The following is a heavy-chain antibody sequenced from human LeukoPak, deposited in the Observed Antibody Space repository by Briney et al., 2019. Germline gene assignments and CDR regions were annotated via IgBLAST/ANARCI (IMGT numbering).Heavy chain of an antibody. CDR3: ARPSRSGYYYDFEY. CDR1: GGSFSGYY. V-gene: IGHV4-34*01. J-gene: IGHJ4*02. D-gene: IGHD3-22*01. Sequence: SETLSLTCAVYGGSFSGYYWSWIRQPPGKGLEWIGEINHSGSTNYNPSLKSRVTISVDTSKNQFSLKLSSVTAADTAVYFCARPSRSGYYYDFEYWGQGTLVTVSS. CDR2: INHSGST.